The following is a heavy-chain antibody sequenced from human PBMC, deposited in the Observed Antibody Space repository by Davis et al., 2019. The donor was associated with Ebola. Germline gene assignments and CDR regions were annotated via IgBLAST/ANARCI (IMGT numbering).Heavy chain of an antibody. CDR2: INPNDGRT. CDR1: GYTFTNYY. V-gene: IGHV1-46*03. Sequence: ASMKVSCKASGYTFTNYYMHWVRQAPGQGLEWMGMINPNDGRTIYAQKFQGRVTVTRDTSTTTVYMDLSSLRSEDTALYYCTTPGGQDSGYDVFDIRGQGTMVTVSS. J-gene: IGHJ3*02. CDR3: TTPGGQDSGYDVFDI. D-gene: IGHD5-12*01.